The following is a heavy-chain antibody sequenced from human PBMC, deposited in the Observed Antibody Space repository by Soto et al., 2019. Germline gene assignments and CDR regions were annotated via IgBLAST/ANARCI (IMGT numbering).Heavy chain of an antibody. Sequence: PSETLSLTCSFSGCPISSGNYYWNWIRQPPGKGLEWIGHIYYSGSTYYNSSLKSRVTISLDTSKNQFSLKLNSVTAADTAVYYCARDLWGYCGTDCYPLDVWGQGTTVT. CDR1: GCPISSGNYY. J-gene: IGHJ6*02. V-gene: IGHV4-30-4*02. CDR2: IYYSGST. D-gene: IGHD2-21*02. CDR3: ARDLWGYCGTDCYPLDV.